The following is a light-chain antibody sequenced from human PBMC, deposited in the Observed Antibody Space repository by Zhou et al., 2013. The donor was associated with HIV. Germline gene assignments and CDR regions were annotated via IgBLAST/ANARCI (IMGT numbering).Light chain of an antibody. J-gene: IGKJ3*01. Sequence: DIQMTQSPSYLSASIGDRVTITCQASQDINTYLNWFQQKSGQAPKLLIYDASNLEKGVPSRFRGSGSGTDFSFTISSLQPEDFATYYCEQYDTFPFTFGPGTTVDIK. CDR3: EQYDTFPFT. CDR2: DAS. V-gene: IGKV1-33*01. CDR1: QDINTY.